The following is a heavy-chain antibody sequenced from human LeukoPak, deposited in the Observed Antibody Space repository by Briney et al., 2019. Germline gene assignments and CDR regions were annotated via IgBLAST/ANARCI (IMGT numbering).Heavy chain of an antibody. CDR1: GYSVSSDCY. CDR3: ARVFGFGVVTPYFDY. CDR2: IHHRGTT. Sequence: SETLSLTCAVSGYSVSSDCYWGWIRQSPGTGLQWIASIHHRGTTHYNPSLRSRFTISLDTSKKQFSLKVKFVTAADTAVYYCARVFGFGVVTPYFDYWGQGTLVTVSS. J-gene: IGHJ4*02. D-gene: IGHD3-3*01. V-gene: IGHV4-38-2*01.